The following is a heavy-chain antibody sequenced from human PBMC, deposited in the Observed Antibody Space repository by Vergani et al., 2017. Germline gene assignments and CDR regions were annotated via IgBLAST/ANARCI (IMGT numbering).Heavy chain of an antibody. D-gene: IGHD6-13*01. CDR1: GFTFSSYA. J-gene: IGHJ6*02. V-gene: IGHV3-23*01. Sequence: EVQLLESGGGLVQPGGSLRLSCAASGFTFSSYAMSWVRQAPGKGLEWVSAISGSGGSTYYADSVKGRFTISRDNSKNTLYLQMNSLRAEDTAVYYCAKDYRPGAAARGYYYYYGMDVWGQGTTVTVSS. CDR2: ISGSGGST. CDR3: AKDYRPGAAARGYYYYYGMDV.